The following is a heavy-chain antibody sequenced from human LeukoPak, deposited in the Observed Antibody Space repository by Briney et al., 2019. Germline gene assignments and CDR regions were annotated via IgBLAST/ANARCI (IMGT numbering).Heavy chain of an antibody. V-gene: IGHV3-21*01. J-gene: IGHJ4*02. Sequence: PGGSLRLSCAASGFTFSDYIISWVRQAPGKGLEWVSSITSSSTYIYYADSVKGRFTISRDNANDSLYLQMNSQRAEDTAVYYCARDRKFDYWGQGTLVTVSS. CDR1: GFTFSDYI. CDR2: ITSSSTYI. CDR3: ARDRKFDY.